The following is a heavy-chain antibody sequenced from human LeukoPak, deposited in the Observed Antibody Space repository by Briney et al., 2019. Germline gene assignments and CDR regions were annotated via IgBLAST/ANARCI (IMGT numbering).Heavy chain of an antibody. CDR1: GFTFSEYA. CDR3: AKGSDGYNSWYFDY. V-gene: IGHV3-23*01. CDR2: ISGSDGTT. Sequence: SGGSLRLSCAASGFTFSEYAMSWVRQAPGKGLEWVSNISGSDGTTHYADPVKGRFTISRDNSKNTHFLQMNSLRAEDTAVYYCAKGSDGYNSWYFDYWGQGILVTVSS. D-gene: IGHD5-24*01. J-gene: IGHJ4*02.